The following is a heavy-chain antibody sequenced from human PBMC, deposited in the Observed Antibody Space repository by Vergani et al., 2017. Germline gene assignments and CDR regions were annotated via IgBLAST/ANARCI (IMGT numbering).Heavy chain of an antibody. CDR3: AKVGGDGYNYAVVDY. J-gene: IGHJ4*02. CDR1: GFTVSSNY. CDR2: ISGSGGST. V-gene: IGHV3-23*04. D-gene: IGHD5-24*01. Sequence: EVQLVETGGGLIQPGGSLRLSCAASGFTVSSNYMSWVRQAPGKGLEWVSAISGSGGSTYYADSGKGRFTISRDNSKNTLYLQMNSLRAEDTAVYYCAKVGGDGYNYAVVDYWGQGTLVTVSS.